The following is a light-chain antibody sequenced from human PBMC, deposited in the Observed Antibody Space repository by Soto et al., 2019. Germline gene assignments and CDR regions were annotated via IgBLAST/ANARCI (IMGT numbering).Light chain of an antibody. CDR2: AAS. CDR1: QGISNY. J-gene: IGKJ4*01. CDR3: QKYNSAPLT. Sequence: DIQMTQSPSSLSASVGDRVTITCRASQGISNYLAWYQQKPGKVPKLLIYAASTLQAGIPSRFSGSGSVTDFSVTISSLQPEDVSTYYCQKYNSAPLTFGGGTKVESK. V-gene: IGKV1-27*01.